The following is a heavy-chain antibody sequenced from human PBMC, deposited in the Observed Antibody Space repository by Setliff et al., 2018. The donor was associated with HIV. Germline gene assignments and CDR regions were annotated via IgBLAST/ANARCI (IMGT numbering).Heavy chain of an antibody. V-gene: IGHV3-33*07. Sequence: PGGSLRLSCAASGFTFRRYGMYWVRQAPGKGLEWVAVIWYDGSNKNYEDSVKGRFTISRDNAKNSLYVQMNSLRVDDTAVYYCVRGKNWLDPWGQGTLVTVSS. CDR2: IWYDGSNK. J-gene: IGHJ5*02. CDR3: VRGKNWLDP. CDR1: GFTFRRYG.